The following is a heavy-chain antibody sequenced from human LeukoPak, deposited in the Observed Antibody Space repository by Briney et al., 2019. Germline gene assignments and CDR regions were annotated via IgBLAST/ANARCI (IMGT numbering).Heavy chain of an antibody. V-gene: IGHV4-31*03. CDR2: IYYSGST. D-gene: IGHD2-8*01. CDR1: GGSISSGGYY. J-gene: IGHJ4*02. CDR3: ARLRRYCTNGVCYDFDY. Sequence: PSQTLSLICTVSGGSISSGGYYWSWIRQHPGKGLEWIGYIYYSGSTYYNPSLKSRVTISVDTSKNQFSLKLSSVTAADTAVYYCARLRRYCTNGVCYDFDYWGQGTLVTVSS.